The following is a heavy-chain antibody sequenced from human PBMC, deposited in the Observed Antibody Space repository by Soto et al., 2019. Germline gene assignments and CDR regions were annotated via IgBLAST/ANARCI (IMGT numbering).Heavy chain of an antibody. D-gene: IGHD6-13*01. Sequence: PGESLKISCKGSGYSFTSYWIGWVRQMPGKGLEWMGIIYPGDSDTRYSPSFQGQVTISADKSISTAYLQWSSLKASDTAMYYCARSNIAAAGTFRPFGYWGQGTLVTVSS. CDR1: GYSFTSYW. V-gene: IGHV5-51*01. J-gene: IGHJ4*02. CDR3: ARSNIAAAGTFRPFGY. CDR2: IYPGDSDT.